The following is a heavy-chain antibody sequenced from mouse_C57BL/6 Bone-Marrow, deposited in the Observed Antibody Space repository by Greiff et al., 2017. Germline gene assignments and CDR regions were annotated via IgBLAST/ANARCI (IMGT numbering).Heavy chain of an antibody. Sequence: QVQLQQSGAELVKPGASVKISCKASGYAFSSYWMTWVKQRPGKGLEWIGQIYPGDGDTNYNGKFKGKATLTADKSSSTAYMQLSSLTSEDSAVYFCARAGYYPWFAYWGQGTLVTVSA. D-gene: IGHD2-3*01. V-gene: IGHV1-80*01. CDR2: IYPGDGDT. CDR1: GYAFSSYW. J-gene: IGHJ3*01. CDR3: ARAGYYPWFAY.